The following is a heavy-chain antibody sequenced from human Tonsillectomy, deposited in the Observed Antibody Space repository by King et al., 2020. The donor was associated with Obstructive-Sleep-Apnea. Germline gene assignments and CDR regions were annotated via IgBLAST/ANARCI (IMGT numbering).Heavy chain of an antibody. CDR3: ARVPYSSGWYYWFDP. Sequence: QVQLQESGPGLVKPSETLSLTCTVSGGSISSHYWSWIRQPPGKGLEWIGYIYYSGSTNYNPSLKSRVTISVDRSKTQFSLKLSSVTAADTAVYYCARVPYSSGWYYWFDPWGQGTLVTVSS. D-gene: IGHD6-19*01. V-gene: IGHV4-59*11. CDR1: GGSISSHY. J-gene: IGHJ5*02. CDR2: IYYSGST.